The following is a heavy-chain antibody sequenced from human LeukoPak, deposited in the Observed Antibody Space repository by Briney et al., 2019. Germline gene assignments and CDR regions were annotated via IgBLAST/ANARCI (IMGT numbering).Heavy chain of an antibody. CDR1: GYTFTSYD. CDR3: ARGLPGRGYDFWSRYQYYFDY. Sequence: GASVKVSCKASGYTFTSYDINWVRQATGQGLEWMGWMNPNSGNTGYAQKFQGRVTMTRNTSISTAYMELSSLRSEDTAVYYCARGLPGRGYDFWSRYQYYFDYWGQGTLVTVSS. J-gene: IGHJ4*02. D-gene: IGHD3-3*01. V-gene: IGHV1-8*01. CDR2: MNPNSGNT.